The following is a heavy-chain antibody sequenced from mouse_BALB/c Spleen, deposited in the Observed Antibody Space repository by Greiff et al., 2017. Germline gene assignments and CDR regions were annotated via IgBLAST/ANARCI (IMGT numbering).Heavy chain of an antibody. CDR2: ISSGGSYT. Sequence: EVHLVESGGDLVKPGGSLKLSCAASGFTFSSYGMSWVRQTPDKRLEWVATISSGGSYTYYPDSVKGRFTITRDNAKNTLYLQMSSLKSEDTAMYYCARHGDDYNAMDYWGQGTSVTVSS. D-gene: IGHD2-4*01. J-gene: IGHJ4*01. CDR1: GFTFSSYG. V-gene: IGHV5-6*01. CDR3: ARHGDDYNAMDY.